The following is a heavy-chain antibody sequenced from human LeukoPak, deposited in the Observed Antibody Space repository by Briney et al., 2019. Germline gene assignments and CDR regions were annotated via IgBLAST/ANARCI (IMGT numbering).Heavy chain of an antibody. J-gene: IGHJ4*02. CDR2: INPNSGGT. Sequence: ASVKVSCKASGYTFTGYYMHWVRQAPGQGLEWMGWINPNSGGTNYAQKFQGRVTMTRGTSISTAYMELSRLRSDDTAVYYCARADYDILTGYYNLLDYWGQGTLVTVSS. CDR3: ARADYDILTGYYNLLDY. D-gene: IGHD3-9*01. CDR1: GYTFTGYY. V-gene: IGHV1-2*02.